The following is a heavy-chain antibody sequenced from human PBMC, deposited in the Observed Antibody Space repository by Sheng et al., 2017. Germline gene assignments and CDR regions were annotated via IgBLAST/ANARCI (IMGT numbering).Heavy chain of an antibody. CDR3: ARGRGLLWFRESYDAFDI. CDR2: INPNSGGT. D-gene: IGHD3-10*01. Sequence: QVQLVQSGAEVKKPGASVKVSCKASGYTFTGYYMHWVRQAPGQGLEWMGWINPNSGGTNYAQKFQGRVTMTRDTSISTAYMELSRLRSDGTAVYYCARGRGLLWFRESYDAFDIWGQGTMVTVSS. V-gene: IGHV1-2*02. CDR1: GYTFTGYY. J-gene: IGHJ3*02.